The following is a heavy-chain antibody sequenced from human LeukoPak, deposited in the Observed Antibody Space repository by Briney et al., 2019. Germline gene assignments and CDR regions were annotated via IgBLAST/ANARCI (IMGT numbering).Heavy chain of an antibody. Sequence: GGSLRLSCAASGFTFSSYEMNWVRQAPGKGPEWVSYISSSGSTIYYADSVKGRFTISRDNAKNSLYLQMNSLRAEDTAVYYCARELTVAGTLIDYWGQGTLVTVSS. CDR3: ARELTVAGTLIDY. CDR2: ISSSGSTI. CDR1: GFTFSSYE. J-gene: IGHJ4*02. V-gene: IGHV3-48*03. D-gene: IGHD6-19*01.